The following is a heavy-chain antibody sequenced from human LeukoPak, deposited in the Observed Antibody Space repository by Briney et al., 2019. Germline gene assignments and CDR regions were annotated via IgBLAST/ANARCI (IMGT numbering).Heavy chain of an antibody. CDR3: AREEYVWGSYRCLDY. J-gene: IGHJ4*02. CDR1: GYTFTSYG. D-gene: IGHD3-16*02. V-gene: IGHV1-18*01. CDR2: ISAYSGNT. Sequence: GASVKVSCKASGYTFTSYGISWVRQAPGQGLEWMGWISAYSGNTNYAQKLQGRVTMTTDTSTSTAYMELRSLRSDDTAVYYCAREEYVWGSYRCLDYWGQGTLVTVSS.